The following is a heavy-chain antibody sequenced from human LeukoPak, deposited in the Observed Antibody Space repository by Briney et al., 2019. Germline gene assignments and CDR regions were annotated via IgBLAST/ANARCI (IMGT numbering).Heavy chain of an antibody. J-gene: IGHJ2*01. Sequence: SETLSLTCTVSGGSISRYYWSWIRQPPGKGLEWVGYISYSGSTNYRPSLKSRLSISIDTSKNQFSLNLSSVTAADTAVYYCARQVAVAGILYWYFDLWGRGTPVTVSS. D-gene: IGHD6-19*01. CDR3: ARQVAVAGILYWYFDL. CDR1: GGSISRYY. V-gene: IGHV4-59*08. CDR2: ISYSGST.